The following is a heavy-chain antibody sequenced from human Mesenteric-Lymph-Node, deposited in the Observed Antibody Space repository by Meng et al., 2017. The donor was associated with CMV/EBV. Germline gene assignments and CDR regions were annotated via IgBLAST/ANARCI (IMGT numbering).Heavy chain of an antibody. CDR2: INSDGSST. CDR1: GFTFSSYW. CDR3: ARGAPSSSGWYVYFDY. V-gene: IGHV3-74*01. J-gene: IGHJ4*02. Sequence: LTRAASGFTFSSYWMHWVRQAPGKGLVWVSRINSDGSSTSYADSVKGRFTISRDNAKNTLYLQMNSLRAEDTAVYYCARGAPSSSGWYVYFDYWGQGTLVTVSS. D-gene: IGHD6-19*01.